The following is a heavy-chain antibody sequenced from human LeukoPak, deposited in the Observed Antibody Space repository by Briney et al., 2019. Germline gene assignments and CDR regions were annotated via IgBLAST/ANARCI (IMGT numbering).Heavy chain of an antibody. CDR1: GGTFSSYA. V-gene: IGHV1-69*05. D-gene: IGHD3-22*01. Sequence: ASVKVSCKASGGTFSSYAISWVRQAPGQGLEWMGRIIPIFGTANYAQKFQGRVTITTDESTSPAYMELSSLRSEDTAVYYCARDYYYDSSGYASWGQGTLVTVSS. CDR2: IIPIFGTA. J-gene: IGHJ4*02. CDR3: ARDYYYDSSGYAS.